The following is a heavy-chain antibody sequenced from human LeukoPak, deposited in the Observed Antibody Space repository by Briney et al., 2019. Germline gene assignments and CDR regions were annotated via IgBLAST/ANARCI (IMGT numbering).Heavy chain of an antibody. D-gene: IGHD2-8*01. CDR2: IIPIFGTA. J-gene: IGHJ4*02. Sequence: ASVKVSCKASGGTFSGYAISWVRQAPGQGLEWMGGIIPIFGTANYAQKFQGRVTITADKSTSTAYMELSSLRSEDTAVYYCARNSGVLTSLYFDYWGQGTLVTVSS. CDR1: GGTFSGYA. V-gene: IGHV1-69*06. CDR3: ARNSGVLTSLYFDY.